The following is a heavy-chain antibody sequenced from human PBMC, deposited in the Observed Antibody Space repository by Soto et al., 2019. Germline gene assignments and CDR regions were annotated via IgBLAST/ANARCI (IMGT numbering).Heavy chain of an antibody. V-gene: IGHV4-39*01. CDR2: IYYSGST. J-gene: IGHJ5*02. CDR1: GGSITSSSYY. CDR3: ATQEVGGTYVYTFDP. D-gene: IGHD1-26*01. Sequence: SETQSLTCTVSGGSITSSSYYWGWIRQPPGKGLEWIGSIYYSGSTYYNPSLKSRVTISVDTSKNQFSLKLSSVTAADTAVYYCATQEVGGTYVYTFDPWGQGTLVTV.